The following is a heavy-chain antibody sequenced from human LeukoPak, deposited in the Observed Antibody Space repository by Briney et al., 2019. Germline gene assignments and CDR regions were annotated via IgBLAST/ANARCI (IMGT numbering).Heavy chain of an antibody. J-gene: IGHJ4*02. CDR1: GYTFTSHG. CDR3: ARGDFGY. Sequence: ASVKVSCKTSGYTFTSHGITCVRQAPGQGLEWMGIINPSGGSTSYAQKFQGRVTMTRDTSTSTVYMELSSLRSEDTAVYYCARGDFGYWGQGTLVTVSS. V-gene: IGHV1-46*01. CDR2: INPSGGST.